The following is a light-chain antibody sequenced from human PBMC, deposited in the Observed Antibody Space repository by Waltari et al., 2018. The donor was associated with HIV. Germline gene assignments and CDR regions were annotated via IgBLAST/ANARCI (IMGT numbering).Light chain of an antibody. CDR2: DAF. CDR1: QRVSSN. V-gene: IGKV3-11*01. J-gene: IGKJ1*01. Sequence: EIVMTNSPAALPVFPGERATLPCMASQRVSSNLAWYQQKPGQAPRLLISDAFQRDADIPARFSGSGSGTDFTLTISSLESEDFAVYYCQQRSKWPTTFGQGTKVEMK. CDR3: QQRSKWPTT.